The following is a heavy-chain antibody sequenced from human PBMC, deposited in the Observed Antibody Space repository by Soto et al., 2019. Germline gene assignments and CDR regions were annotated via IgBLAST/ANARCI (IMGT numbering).Heavy chain of an antibody. CDR3: VRGCDRAHCPYYIDV. D-gene: IGHD3-22*01. V-gene: IGHV3-7*01. J-gene: IGHJ6*03. CDR1: GFSFSTYW. Sequence: EVLLVESGGGLVQPGGSLRLSCAASGFSFSTYWMSWVRLAPGTGLEWVATIKQAAIDYYHADSVKGRFAISRDNAENSLYLQMTSLRPDDTAVYYCVRGCDRAHCPYYIDVWGTGTTVTVSS. CDR2: IKQAAIDY.